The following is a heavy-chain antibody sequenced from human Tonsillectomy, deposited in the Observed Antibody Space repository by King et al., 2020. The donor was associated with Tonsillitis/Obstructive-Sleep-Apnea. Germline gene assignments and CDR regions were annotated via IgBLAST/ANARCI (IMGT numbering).Heavy chain of an antibody. D-gene: IGHD3-3*01. J-gene: IGHJ4*02. V-gene: IGHV1-2*04. CDR3: ARARAPGVVISRSLPGKYYFDY. CDR2: INPNSGGT. CDR1: GYTFTGYY. Sequence: QLVQSGAEVKKPGASVKVSCKASGYTFTGYYMHWVRQAPGQGLEWMGWINPNSGGTNYSQKFQGWVTMTRDTSISTAYMELSRLRSDDTAVYYCARARAPGVVISRSLPGKYYFDYWGQGTLVTVSS.